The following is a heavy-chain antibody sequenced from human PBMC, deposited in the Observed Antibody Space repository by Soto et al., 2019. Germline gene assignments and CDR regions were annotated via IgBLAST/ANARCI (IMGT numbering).Heavy chain of an antibody. CDR1: GFSFGDYA. CDR3: AKSRGGAANGLDV. CDR2: ISWKSASI. V-gene: IGHV3-9*01. D-gene: IGHD2-15*01. J-gene: IGHJ6*02. Sequence: EVPLVESGGDLVQPGRSLRLSCAASGFSFGDYAMHWVRQAPGKGLEWVSGISWKSASIGYADSVKGRFTISRDNAKNSLYLQMNSLSAEDTALYHCAKSRGGAANGLDVWGQGTRVTVSS.